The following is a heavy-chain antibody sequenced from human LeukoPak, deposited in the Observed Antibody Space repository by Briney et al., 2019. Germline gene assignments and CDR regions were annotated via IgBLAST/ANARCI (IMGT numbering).Heavy chain of an antibody. D-gene: IGHD6-13*01. CDR2: IIPIFGTA. CDR3: ARVSTPGIAAAGTFSNWFDH. J-gene: IGHJ5*02. CDR1: RGIFSCYA. Sequence: VKVSFQASRGIFSCYAISWVRQAPGQGREWMGGIIPIFGTANYAQKFQGRVTITTDESTSTAYMELSSLRSEDTAVYYCARVSTPGIAAAGTFSNWFDHWGQGTLVTVSS. V-gene: IGHV1-69*13.